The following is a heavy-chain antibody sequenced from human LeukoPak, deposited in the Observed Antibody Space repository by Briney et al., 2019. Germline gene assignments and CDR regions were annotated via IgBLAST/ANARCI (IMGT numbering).Heavy chain of an antibody. D-gene: IGHD3-22*01. CDR2: IDPSDSKS. V-gene: IGHV5-51*01. CDR1: GCNFTNYW. Sequence: GESLKISCKASGCNFTNYWIGWVRQMPGKGLEWMGIIDPSDSKSTYSPSFQGQVTISADKSIRTAYVQWRSLKASDTAMYYCASGPYYDSSGYRRIWYFDLWGRGTLVTVSS. CDR3: ASGPYYDSSGYRRIWYFDL. J-gene: IGHJ2*01.